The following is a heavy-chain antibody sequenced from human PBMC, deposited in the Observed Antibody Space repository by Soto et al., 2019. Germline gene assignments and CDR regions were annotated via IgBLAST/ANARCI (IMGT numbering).Heavy chain of an antibody. CDR1: GFSFCLSW. D-gene: IGHD2-2*01. J-gene: IGHJ4*02. Sequence: GGSLRLSCAAGGFSFCLSWMSWVRKAPGEGLEWVANINGHGSETYYVDFVKGRFTISRDNAKNSLYLQMSSLRVEDTAVYYCARSSSPGSVDFWGQGTLVTVSS. V-gene: IGHV3-7*01. CDR3: ARSSSPGSVDF. CDR2: INGHGSET.